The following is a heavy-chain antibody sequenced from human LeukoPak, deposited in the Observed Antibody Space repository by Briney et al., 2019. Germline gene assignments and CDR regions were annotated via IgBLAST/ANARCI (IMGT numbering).Heavy chain of an antibody. CDR2: ISSSSSYV. CDR1: GFTFSSYS. CDR3: ARERTAMVTFDY. V-gene: IGHV3-21*01. D-gene: IGHD5-18*01. J-gene: IGHJ4*02. Sequence: PGGSLRLSCAASGFTFSSYSMNWVRQAPGKGLEWVSSISSSSSYVNYADSVKGRFTISRDNAKNSLYLQMNSLRAEDTAVYYCARERTAMVTFDYWGQGTLVAVSS.